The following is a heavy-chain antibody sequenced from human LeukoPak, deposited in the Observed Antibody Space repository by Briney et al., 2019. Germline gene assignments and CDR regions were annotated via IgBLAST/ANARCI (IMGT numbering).Heavy chain of an antibody. Sequence: SVKVSCKAAVGTFSSYPISWVRQAPGQGLEWMGGIIPIFGTSNYPQKVHGRVTITTDESTSTAYMELSRLRSEDTAVYYCPSYSRSPQGRWFDLWGQGTLVTVSS. J-gene: IGHJ5*02. CDR3: PSYSRSPQGRWFDL. CDR2: IIPIFGTS. D-gene: IGHD6-6*01. CDR1: VGTFSSYP. V-gene: IGHV1-69*05.